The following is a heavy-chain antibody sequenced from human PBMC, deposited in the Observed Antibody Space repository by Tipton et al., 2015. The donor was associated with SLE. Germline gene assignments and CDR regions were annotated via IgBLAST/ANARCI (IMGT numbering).Heavy chain of an antibody. D-gene: IGHD6-19*01. CDR1: GYSISSGYY. V-gene: IGHV4-38-2*02. J-gene: IGHJ4*02. Sequence: TLSLTCTVSGYSISSGYYWGWIRQPPGKGLEWIGSIYHSGRTYYNPSLKSRVTISVDTSKNQFSLKLSSVTAADTAVYYCARGPAQWLVNPHYFDYWGQGTLVTVSS. CDR2: IYHSGRT. CDR3: ARGPAQWLVNPHYFDY.